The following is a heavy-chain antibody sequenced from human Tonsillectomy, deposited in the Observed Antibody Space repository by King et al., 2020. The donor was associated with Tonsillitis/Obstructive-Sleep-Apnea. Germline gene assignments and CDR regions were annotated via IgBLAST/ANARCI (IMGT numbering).Heavy chain of an antibody. V-gene: IGHV3-21*01. CDR3: ARDMKADYGVDY. D-gene: IGHD4-17*01. J-gene: IGHJ4*02. CDR2: TSSSSMCI. Sequence: VQLVESGGGLVKPGGSLRPSCAASGFTFSSYSMNWVRQAPGKWLGWVSSTSSSSMCIYFSDSGKGRFTISRDNAKNSRYLQMNSLRAEDTAVYYCARDMKADYGVDYWGQGTLVTVSS. CDR1: GFTFSSYS.